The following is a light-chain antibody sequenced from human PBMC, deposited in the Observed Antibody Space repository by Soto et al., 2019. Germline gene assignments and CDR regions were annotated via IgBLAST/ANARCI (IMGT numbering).Light chain of an antibody. CDR3: QQTNNFPWT. CDR2: GAS. V-gene: IGKV1-12*01. J-gene: IGKJ1*01. Sequence: DIQLTQSPSSVSASVGDRVTITCRASQGVSSWLAWYQQKPGKAPKLLIYGASTLRSGVPSRFSGSGSGTEYTLTIYNLQPEDFATYYCQQTNNFPWTFGQGTKV. CDR1: QGVSSW.